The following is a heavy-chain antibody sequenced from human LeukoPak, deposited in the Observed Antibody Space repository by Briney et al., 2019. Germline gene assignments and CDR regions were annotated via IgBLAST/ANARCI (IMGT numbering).Heavy chain of an antibody. V-gene: IGHV3-49*04. J-gene: IGHJ4*02. Sequence: GGSERLSCTASGFTFGDYAMSWVRQAPGKGLEWVGFIRSKAYGGTTEYAASVKGRFTISRDDSKSIAYLQMNSLKTEDTAVYYCTRPQTFYCSSTSCSFDYWGQGTLVTVSS. CDR1: GFTFGDYA. D-gene: IGHD2-2*01. CDR2: IRSKAYGGTT. CDR3: TRPQTFYCSSTSCSFDY.